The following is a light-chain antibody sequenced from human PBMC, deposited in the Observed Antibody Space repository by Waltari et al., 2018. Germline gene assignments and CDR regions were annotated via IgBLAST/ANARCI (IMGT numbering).Light chain of an antibody. CDR1: QSLLYSNGCNY. Sequence: DIVMTQSPLSLPVTPGEPASISCRSSQSLLYSNGCNYLDWYLQKPGQSPQLLIYLGANRDPGVPDRFSGSGSGTDFTLKISRVEAEDVGVYYCMQALQTPFTFGPGTKVDIK. CDR2: LGA. J-gene: IGKJ3*01. CDR3: MQALQTPFT. V-gene: IGKV2-28*01.